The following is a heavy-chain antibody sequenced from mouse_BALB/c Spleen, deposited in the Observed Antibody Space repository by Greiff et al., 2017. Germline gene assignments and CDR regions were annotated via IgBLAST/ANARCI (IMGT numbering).Heavy chain of an antibody. Sequence: VQLQQPGAELVKPGASVKLSCKASGYTFTSYWMHWVKQRPGQGLEWIGEINPSNGRTNYNEKFKSKATLTVDKSSSTAYMQLSSLTSEDSAVYYCARSLFPYAVDYWGQGTSVTVSS. V-gene: IGHV1S81*02. CDR2: INPSNGRT. CDR3: ARSLFPYAVDY. J-gene: IGHJ4*01. D-gene: IGHD6-5*01. CDR1: GYTFTSYW.